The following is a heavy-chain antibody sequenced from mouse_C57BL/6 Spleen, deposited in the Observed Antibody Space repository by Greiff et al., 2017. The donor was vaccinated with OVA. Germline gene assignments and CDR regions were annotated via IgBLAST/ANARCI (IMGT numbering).Heavy chain of an antibody. CDR2: IYPGSGNT. J-gene: IGHJ4*01. CDR3: ARGAY. CDR1: GYTFTDYY. Sequence: QVQLQQSGAELVRPGASVKLSCKASGYTFTDYYINWVKQRPGQGLEWIARIYPGSGNTYYNEKFKSKATLTAEKSSSTAYMQLSSLTSEDSAVYFCARGAYWGQGTSVTVSS. V-gene: IGHV1-76*01.